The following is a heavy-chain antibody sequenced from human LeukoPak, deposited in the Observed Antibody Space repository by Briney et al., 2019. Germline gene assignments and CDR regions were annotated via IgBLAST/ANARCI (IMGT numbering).Heavy chain of an antibody. CDR2: IDSSGGYM. V-gene: IGHV3-21*06. J-gene: IGHJ4*02. CDR3: LRGDRRDY. CDR1: GFILNTYS. Sequence: GGSLRLSCEASGFILNTYSMNWARQAPGKGLEGVSSIDSSGGYMFYADSVKGRFIISRDNAKDSLYLQMNSLRVEDTAVYYCLRGDRRDYWGQGTLVTVSS.